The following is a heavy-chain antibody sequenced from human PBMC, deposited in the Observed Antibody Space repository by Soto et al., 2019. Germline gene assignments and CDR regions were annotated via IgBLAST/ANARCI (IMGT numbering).Heavy chain of an antibody. V-gene: IGHV4-61*01. D-gene: IGHD1-1*01. CDR2: IYYSGST. CDR3: ASQGTGTNAN. CDR1: GGSVSSGSYY. J-gene: IGHJ4*02. Sequence: SETLSLTCTVSGGSVSSGSYYWSWIRQPPGKGLEWIGYIYYSGSTNYNPSLKSRVTISVDTSKNQSSLKLSSVTAADTAVYYCASQGTGTNANWGQGTLVTVSS.